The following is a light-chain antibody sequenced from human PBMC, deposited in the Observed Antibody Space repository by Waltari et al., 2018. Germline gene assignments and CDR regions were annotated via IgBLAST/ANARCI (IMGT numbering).Light chain of an antibody. Sequence: QSGLTQPPSVPGAPGQRVTISCTGRSSNIGAGSDVHWYQLLPGAAPKLLIYGNNNRPSGVPDRFSGSKSGTSASLAITGLQAEDEADYYCQSYDSSLIASVFGGGTKLSVL. V-gene: IGLV1-40*01. CDR3: QSYDSSLIASV. CDR2: GNN. CDR1: SSNIGAGSD. J-gene: IGLJ2*01.